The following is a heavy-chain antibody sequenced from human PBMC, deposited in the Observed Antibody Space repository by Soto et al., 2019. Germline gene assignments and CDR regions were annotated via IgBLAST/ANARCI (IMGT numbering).Heavy chain of an antibody. J-gene: IGHJ4*02. V-gene: IGHV1-69*05. CDR2: IIPIFGTA. CDR3: ARAPLGIIVAPDF. Sequence: SVKVSCKASGGTFSSYAISWVRQAPGQGLEWMGGIIPIFGTANYAQKFRGRVTVSTDTSITTTFMELSSLTSYDTAVYYCARAPLGIIVAPDFWGQGTLVTVSS. CDR1: GGTFSSYA. D-gene: IGHD3-22*01.